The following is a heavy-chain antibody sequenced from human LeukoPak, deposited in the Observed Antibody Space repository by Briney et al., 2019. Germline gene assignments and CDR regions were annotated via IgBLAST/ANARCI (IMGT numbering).Heavy chain of an antibody. CDR1: GYTFIGYY. CDR2: IKPNSGGT. J-gene: IGHJ5*02. CDR3: AIVMIAFGGVIEP. V-gene: IGHV1-2*02. D-gene: IGHD3-16*01. Sequence: ASVTVSCKASGYTFIGYYMHWVRQAHGQGLEWMGWIKPNSGGTNYEQNFQGRVTMTRDTSISTAYMELSRLRSDDTAVYYCAIVMIAFGGVIEPWGQGTLVTVSS.